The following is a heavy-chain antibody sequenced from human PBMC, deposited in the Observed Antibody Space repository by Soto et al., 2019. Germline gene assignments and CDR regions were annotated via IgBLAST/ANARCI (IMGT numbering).Heavy chain of an antibody. CDR3: ASSIAAAGPFDY. CDR2: ISSSGSTI. Sequence: PGGSLRLSCAASGFTFSYYYMSWIRQAPGKGLEWVSYISSSGSTIYYADSVKGRFTISRDNAKNSLYLQMNSLRAEDTAVYYCASSIAAAGPFDYWGQGTLVTVSS. CDR1: GFTFSYYY. D-gene: IGHD6-13*01. V-gene: IGHV3-11*01. J-gene: IGHJ4*02.